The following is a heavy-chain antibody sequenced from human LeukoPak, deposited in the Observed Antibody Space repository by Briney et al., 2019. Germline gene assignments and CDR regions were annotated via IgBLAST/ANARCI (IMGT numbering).Heavy chain of an antibody. J-gene: IGHJ4*02. CDR2: IYPGDSDT. V-gene: IGHV5-51*01. Sequence: GESPQISCKGSGSSFTSYWIGWVRQLPGKGLEWMGIIYPGDSDTRYSPSFQGQVTISADKSISTAYLQWNSLKASGTAMYYCARLVGATADYWGQGTLVTVSS. CDR3: ARLVGATADY. CDR1: GSSFTSYW. D-gene: IGHD1-26*01.